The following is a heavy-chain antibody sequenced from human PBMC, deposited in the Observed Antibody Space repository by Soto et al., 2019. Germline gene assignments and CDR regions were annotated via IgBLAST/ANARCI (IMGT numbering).Heavy chain of an antibody. Sequence: PSETLSLTCTVSGGSFSPNHWSWIRQAPGKGLEWVGYVHFSGSTTYNPSLEPRLNISFDMSKSQVYLQLTSVTAADTAVYYCARFGEAAAHDENWGRGVRVTVSS. CDR1: GGSFSPNH. CDR3: ARFGEAAAHDEN. V-gene: IGHV4-59*01. D-gene: IGHD6-13*01. J-gene: IGHJ4*01. CDR2: VHFSGST.